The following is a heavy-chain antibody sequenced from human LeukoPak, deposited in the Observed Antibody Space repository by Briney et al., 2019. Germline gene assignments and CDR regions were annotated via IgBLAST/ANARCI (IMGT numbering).Heavy chain of an antibody. J-gene: IGHJ4*02. CDR3: AREDLTGYYVYFDY. Sequence: SETLSLTCTVSGGSISSGSYYWSWIRQPAGKGLEWIGRIYTSGSTNYNPSLKSRVTISVDTSKNQLSLKLSSVTAADTAVYYCAREDLTGYYVYFDYWGQGTLVTVSS. CDR2: IYTSGST. V-gene: IGHV4-61*02. CDR1: GGSISSGSYY. D-gene: IGHD3-9*01.